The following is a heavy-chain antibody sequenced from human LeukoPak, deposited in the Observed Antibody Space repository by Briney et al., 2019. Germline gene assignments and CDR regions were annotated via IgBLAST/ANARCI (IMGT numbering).Heavy chain of an antibody. D-gene: IGHD2-8*01. Sequence: SETLSLTCTVSGGSISSYYWSWIRQPPGKGLEWIGYIYTSGSTNYNPSLKSRVTTSVDTSKNQFSLKLSSVTAADTAVYYCARLILGYCTNGVCRTAPNYYMDVWGKGTTVTVSS. J-gene: IGHJ6*03. CDR3: ARLILGYCTNGVCRTAPNYYMDV. CDR2: IYTSGST. CDR1: GGSISSYY. V-gene: IGHV4-4*09.